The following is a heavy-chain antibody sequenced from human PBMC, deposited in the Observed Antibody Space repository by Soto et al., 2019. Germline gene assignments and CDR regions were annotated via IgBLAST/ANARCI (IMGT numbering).Heavy chain of an antibody. D-gene: IGHD1-26*01. CDR2: ISGSGGST. CDR3: AKGGSGSRLVWYFDL. J-gene: IGHJ2*01. V-gene: IGHV3-23*01. CDR1: GFTFSSYA. Sequence: EVQLLESGGGLVQPGGSLRLSCAASGFTFSSYAMTWVRQAPGKGLEWVSAISGSGGSTYYADSVKGRVTISRDNSKNTLYLQMSSLKAEDTAVYYCAKGGSGSRLVWYFDLWGRGTLVTVSS.